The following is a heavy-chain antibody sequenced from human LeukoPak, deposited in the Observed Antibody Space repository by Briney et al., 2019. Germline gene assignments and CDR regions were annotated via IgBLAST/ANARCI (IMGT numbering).Heavy chain of an antibody. CDR1: RYTLTELS. V-gene: IGHV1-24*01. J-gene: IGHJ4*02. CDR2: FDPEDGET. D-gene: IGHD3-3*01. CDR3: ATGFWSGYYVGY. Sequence: ASVKVSCKVSRYTLTELSMHWVRQAPGKGLEWMGGFDPEDGETIYAQKFQGRVTMTEDTSTDTAYMELSSLRSEDTAVYYCATGFWSGYYVGYWGQGTLVTVSS.